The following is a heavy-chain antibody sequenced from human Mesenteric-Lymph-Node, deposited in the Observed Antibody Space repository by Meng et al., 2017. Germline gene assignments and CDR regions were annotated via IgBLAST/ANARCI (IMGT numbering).Heavy chain of an antibody. J-gene: IGHJ4*02. Sequence: ASVKVSCKASGYSFTSYYIHWVRQAPGQGLEWRGVINPNGGYTSYAQSFQGRVTVTRDTSTKTAYMELRSLRSDDTAVYYCARDSRDIVVVPAAIHDNWGQGTLVTVSS. D-gene: IGHD2-2*02. CDR2: INPNGGYT. V-gene: IGHV1-46*01. CDR1: GYSFTSYY. CDR3: ARDSRDIVVVPAAIHDN.